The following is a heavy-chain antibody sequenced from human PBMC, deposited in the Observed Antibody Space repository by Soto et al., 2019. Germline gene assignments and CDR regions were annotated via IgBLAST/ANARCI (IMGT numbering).Heavy chain of an antibody. CDR3: AKDLFSPKTYYYGSGSYTYDAFDI. CDR2: ISGSGGST. V-gene: IGHV3-23*01. CDR1: GFTFSSYA. D-gene: IGHD3-10*01. Sequence: LRLSCAASGFTFSSYAMSWVRQAPGKGLEWVSAISGSGGSTYYADSVKGRFTISRDNSKNTLYLQMNSLRAEDTAVYYCAKDLFSPKTYYYGSGSYTYDAFDIWGQGTMVTVSS. J-gene: IGHJ3*02.